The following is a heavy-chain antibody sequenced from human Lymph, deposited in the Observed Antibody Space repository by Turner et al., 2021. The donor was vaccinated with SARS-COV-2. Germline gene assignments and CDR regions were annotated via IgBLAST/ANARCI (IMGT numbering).Heavy chain of an antibody. V-gene: IGHV1-69*10. Sequence: QVQLVQSGAEGTTPGSSVKVSCKASGGTFSTYAISRVRQAPGQGLEWLGGTIPSFGIANYSQKFQGRVTITADKFTSTAYMELSSLRSEDTAVYYCARDATGPLGDWGRGTLVTVSS. CDR3: ARDATGPLGD. CDR2: TIPSFGIA. J-gene: IGHJ4*02. D-gene: IGHD1-1*01. CDR1: GGTFSTYA.